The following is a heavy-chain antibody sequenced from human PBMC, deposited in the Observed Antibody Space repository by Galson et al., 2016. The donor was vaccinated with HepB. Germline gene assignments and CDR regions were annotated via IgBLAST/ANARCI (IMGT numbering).Heavy chain of an antibody. V-gene: IGHV4-34*01. CDR3: ARRSTSAIDY. CDR1: GGSFSDYY. CDR2: MNHRGIT. D-gene: IGHD1-26*01. J-gene: IGHJ4*02. Sequence: GGSFSDYYWSWIRQPPGKGLEWIGEMNHRGITNYNPSLKSRVTISVDTSKNQLSLKLSSVTAADTAVYFCARRSTSAIDYWGQGTLVTVSA.